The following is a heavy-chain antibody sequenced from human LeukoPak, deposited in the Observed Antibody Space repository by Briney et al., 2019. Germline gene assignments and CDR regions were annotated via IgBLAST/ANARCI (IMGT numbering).Heavy chain of an antibody. CDR1: GGSFSGYY. CDR2: INHSGST. CDR3: ATGLRYFDWS. D-gene: IGHD3-9*01. J-gene: IGHJ5*02. V-gene: IGHV4-34*01. Sequence: SETLSLTCAVYGGSFSGYYWSWIRQPPGKGLEWIGEINHSGSTNYNPSLKSRVTISVDTSKNQFSLKLSSVTAADTAVYYCATGLRYFDWSWGQGTLVTVSS.